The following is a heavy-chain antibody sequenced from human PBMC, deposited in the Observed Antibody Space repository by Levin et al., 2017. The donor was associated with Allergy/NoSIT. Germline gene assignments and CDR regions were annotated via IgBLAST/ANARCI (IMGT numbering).Heavy chain of an antibody. D-gene: IGHD1-14*01. CDR2: ISYDGSNK. J-gene: IGHJ4*02. Sequence: GGSLRLSCAASGFTFSSYTFHWVRQAPGKGLESVALISYDGSNKYYAGSVKGRFTISRDNSRDTLYLQMNSLRAEDTAMYYCARDRGDRAFDYWGQGTLVTVSS. CDR3: ARDRGDRAFDY. V-gene: IGHV3-30-3*01. CDR1: GFTFSSYT.